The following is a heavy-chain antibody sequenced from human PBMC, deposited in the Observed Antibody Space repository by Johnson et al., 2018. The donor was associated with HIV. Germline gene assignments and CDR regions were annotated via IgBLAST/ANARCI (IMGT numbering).Heavy chain of an antibody. CDR3: ASDWGSGAFDI. Sequence: VQLVESGGGLVQPGGSLRLSCAASGFTINNYWMSWVRQAPGKGLEWVANIKQDGSEKYYVDSVRGRFTVSRDNAKNSLYLQMNDLRAEDTAVYYCASDWGSGAFDIWGQGTMVTVSS. V-gene: IGHV3-7*04. D-gene: IGHD7-27*01. CDR1: GFTINNYW. J-gene: IGHJ3*02. CDR2: IKQDGSEK.